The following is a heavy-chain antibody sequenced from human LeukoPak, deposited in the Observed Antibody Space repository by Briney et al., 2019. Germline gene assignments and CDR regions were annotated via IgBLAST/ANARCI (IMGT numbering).Heavy chain of an antibody. Sequence: GGSLRLSCAASGFTFSSYGMHWVRQAPGKGLEWVAFIRYDGSNKYYADSVKGRFTISRDNSKNTPYLQMNSLRAEDTAVYYCAKVSASIVGARGWFDPWGQGTLVTVSS. CDR2: IRYDGSNK. D-gene: IGHD1-26*01. J-gene: IGHJ5*02. CDR1: GFTFSSYG. CDR3: AKVSASIVGARGWFDP. V-gene: IGHV3-30*02.